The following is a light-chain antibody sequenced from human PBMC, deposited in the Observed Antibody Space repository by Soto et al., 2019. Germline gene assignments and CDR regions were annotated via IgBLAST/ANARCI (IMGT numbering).Light chain of an antibody. V-gene: IGLV2-14*01. J-gene: IGLJ1*01. CDR1: ISDVGNYKY. CDR3: LSYTSSGTYV. Sequence: QSLLTLPASVSGSPGQSITISCTGTISDVGNYKYVSWYQQHPGKAPKLMIYEVSSRPSGVSNRFSGSKSGNTASLTISGLQAEDETDYYCLSYTSSGTYVFGTGTKVTVL. CDR2: EVS.